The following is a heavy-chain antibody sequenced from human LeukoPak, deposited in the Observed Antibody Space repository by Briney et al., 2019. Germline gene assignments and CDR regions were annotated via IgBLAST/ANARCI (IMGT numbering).Heavy chain of an antibody. CDR2: IYPGDSDT. V-gene: IGHV5-51*01. CDR1: EYMFRNYW. D-gene: IGHD6-13*01. CDR3: ARLEKRWGTTWYGGWFDT. J-gene: IGHJ5*02. Sequence: PGESLKISCQGPEYMFRNYWIGWVRQMPGKGMEWMVIIYPGDSDTRYSTSFQGQVTISADESISTAYFQWTSLKVSDSAMYYCARLEKRWGTTWYGGWFDTWGQGTLVTVSS.